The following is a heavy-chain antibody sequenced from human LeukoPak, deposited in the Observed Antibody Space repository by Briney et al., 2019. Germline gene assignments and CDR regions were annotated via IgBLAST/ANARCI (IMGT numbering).Heavy chain of an antibody. CDR3: ARDCSGGSCYGAFDI. V-gene: IGHV4-30-4*01. D-gene: IGHD2-15*01. Sequence: TSETLSLTCTVSGASIRSGDYYWSWIRQPPGKGLEWIGYIYDSGSTYYNPSLKSRITISVDTSENRFSLKLSSATATDTAVYYCARDCSGGSCYGAFDIWGQGTMVTVSS. CDR1: GASIRSGDYY. CDR2: IYDSGST. J-gene: IGHJ3*02.